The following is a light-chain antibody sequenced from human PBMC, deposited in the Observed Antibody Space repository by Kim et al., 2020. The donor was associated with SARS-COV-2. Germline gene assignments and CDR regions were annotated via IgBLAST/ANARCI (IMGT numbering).Light chain of an antibody. J-gene: IGKJ4*01. Sequence: EIVLTQSPATLSLSPGERATLSCRASQSVSSYLAWYQQEPDQAPRLLIYDASNRATSIPARFSGSGSGTDFTLSISSLEPEDFAVYYCQQRSNWPHTFGGGTKVDIK. CDR2: DAS. V-gene: IGKV3-11*01. CDR1: QSVSSY. CDR3: QQRSNWPHT.